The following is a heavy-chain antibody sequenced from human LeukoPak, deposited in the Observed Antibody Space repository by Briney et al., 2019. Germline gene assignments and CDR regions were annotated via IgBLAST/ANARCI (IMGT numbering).Heavy chain of an antibody. CDR1: GYTFTGYY. Sequence: ASVKVSCKASGYTFTGYYMHWVRQAPGQGLEWMGWISAYNGNTNYAQKLQGRVTMTTDTSTSTAYMELRSLRSDDTAVYYCATTDCSSTSCYVAPADYWGQGTLVTVSS. D-gene: IGHD2-2*01. CDR2: ISAYNGNT. CDR3: ATTDCSSTSCYVAPADY. J-gene: IGHJ4*02. V-gene: IGHV1-18*04.